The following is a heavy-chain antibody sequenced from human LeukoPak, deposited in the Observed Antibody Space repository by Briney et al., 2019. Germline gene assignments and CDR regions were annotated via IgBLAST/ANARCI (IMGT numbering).Heavy chain of an antibody. Sequence: PGGSLRLSCVASGFTFSRHWMHWVRQAPGKGLVWVSRINSDGISTTYADSVKGRFTISRDNAKNTLYLQMNSLRAEDTAVYYCAREGSLGRNLPFDYWGQGTLVTVSS. CDR3: AREGSLGRNLPFDY. D-gene: IGHD3-10*01. CDR1: GFTFSRHW. J-gene: IGHJ4*02. CDR2: INSDGIST. V-gene: IGHV3-74*01.